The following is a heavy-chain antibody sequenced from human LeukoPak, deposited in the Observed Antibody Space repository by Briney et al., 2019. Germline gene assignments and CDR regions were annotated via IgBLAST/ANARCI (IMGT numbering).Heavy chain of an antibody. V-gene: IGHV4-39*01. CDR3: ASPGGGPTDY. CDR1: GSSISSGGYY. J-gene: IGHJ4*02. D-gene: IGHD3-16*01. Sequence: SETLSLTCTVSGSSISSGGYYWGWIRQPPGKGLEWIGSIYYSGSTYYNPSLKSRVTISVETSKNQFSLNLSSVTAADTAVYYCASPGGGPTDYWGQGTLVTVSS. CDR2: IYYSGST.